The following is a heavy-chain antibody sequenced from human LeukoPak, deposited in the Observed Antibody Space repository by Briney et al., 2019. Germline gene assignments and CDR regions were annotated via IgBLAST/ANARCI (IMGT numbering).Heavy chain of an antibody. CDR2: IDSDGDIT. CDR1: GFAFTNSW. CDR3: VRGDNAFDY. D-gene: IGHD1-1*01. V-gene: IGHV3-74*01. J-gene: IGHJ4*02. Sequence: PGGSLRLSCSASGFAFTNSWMHWVRQAPGKGLVWVSRIDSDGDITNYANSVKGRFTISRDNAKNTLYLQMDSLRAEDTAVFYCVRGDNAFDYWGQGTLVTASS.